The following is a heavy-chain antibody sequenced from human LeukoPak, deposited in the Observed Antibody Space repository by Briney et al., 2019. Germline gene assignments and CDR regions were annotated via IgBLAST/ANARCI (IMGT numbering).Heavy chain of an antibody. V-gene: IGHV3-23*01. CDR1: GFTFSSYA. D-gene: IGHD1-26*01. J-gene: IGHJ4*02. CDR3: AKAVSGNYIKGFDY. CDR2: ISGSGGST. Sequence: GGSLRLSCAASGFTFSSYAMNWVRQAPGKGLEWVSAISGSGGSTYYADSAKGRFTISRDNSKNTLYLQMNSLRAEDTAVYYCAKAVSGNYIKGFDYWGQGILVTVSS.